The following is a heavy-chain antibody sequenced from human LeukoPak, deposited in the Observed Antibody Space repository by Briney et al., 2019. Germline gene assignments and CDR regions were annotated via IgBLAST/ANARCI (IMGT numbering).Heavy chain of an antibody. CDR2: IDWNDDN. V-gene: IGHV2-70*04. D-gene: IGHD6-19*01. CDR1: ALSLSSSGMR. Sequence: SGPALVKPTQTLTLTCTFSALSLSSSGMRVNWVRQPPGKALEWRARIDWNDDNFYNTSLKTRLTISRDTSRAQVVLTMTNMDPVDTATYYCARMTPDSSGLFEYWGQGTLVTVSS. CDR3: ARMTPDSSGLFEY. J-gene: IGHJ4*02.